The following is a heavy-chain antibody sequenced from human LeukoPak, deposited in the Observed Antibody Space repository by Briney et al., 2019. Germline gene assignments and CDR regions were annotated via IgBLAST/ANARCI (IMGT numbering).Heavy chain of an antibody. CDR3: ARPYTLGWFDS. J-gene: IGHJ5*01. V-gene: IGHV4-59*13. Sequence: SETLSLTCTVSGGSISSYYWSWIRQPPGKGLEWIGYSYDSGNTKYSPSLKSRITISVDTSKNQFSLKLNSVTAADTAVYYCARPYTLGWFDSWGQGTLVTVSS. CDR1: GGSISSYY. D-gene: IGHD7-27*01. CDR2: SYDSGNT.